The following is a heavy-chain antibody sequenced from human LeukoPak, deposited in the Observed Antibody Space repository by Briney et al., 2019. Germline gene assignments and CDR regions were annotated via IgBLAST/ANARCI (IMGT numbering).Heavy chain of an antibody. Sequence: GGSLRLSCAASGVTFNNYNMNWVRQAPGRGLEWVASITISGTYIFYADSVKGRFTISRDNAKNSLSLQMSSLGPEDPPVYYCARDPYSGNYGHYYHYYMAVWGKGTTLTISS. CDR3: ARDPYSGNYGHYYHYYMAV. J-gene: IGHJ6*03. D-gene: IGHD1-26*01. V-gene: IGHV3-21*01. CDR1: GVTFNNYN. CDR2: ITISGTYI.